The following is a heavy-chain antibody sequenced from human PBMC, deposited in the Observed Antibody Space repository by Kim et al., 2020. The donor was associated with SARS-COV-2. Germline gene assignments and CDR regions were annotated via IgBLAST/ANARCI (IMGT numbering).Heavy chain of an antibody. Sequence: GGSLRLSCAASGFTFTNDAMTWVRQAPGKGLEWVSSIDHNAGDTQYADSVRGRFTMSRDNSKSTVFLDMNSLRVEDTAIYYCAKWTRSYWSFDYWGQGTLVSVSS. J-gene: IGHJ4*02. CDR3: AKWTRSYWSFDY. V-gene: IGHV3-23*01. CDR2: IDHNAGDT. CDR1: GFTFTNDA. D-gene: IGHD3-10*01.